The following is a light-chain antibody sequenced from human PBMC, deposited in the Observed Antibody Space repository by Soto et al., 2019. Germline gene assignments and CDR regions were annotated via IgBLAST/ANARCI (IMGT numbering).Light chain of an antibody. V-gene: IGKV3-20*01. CDR2: GPS. CDR3: QQYGSSLWT. Sequence: EVVLTQSPVTLSLSPGERATLSCRASQSFRGLLAWYQQKPGQAPRLLIYGPSSRATGIPDRFSGSGSGTDFTLTINRLEPEDFAVYYCQQYGSSLWTFGQGTKVDIK. J-gene: IGKJ1*01. CDR1: QSFRGL.